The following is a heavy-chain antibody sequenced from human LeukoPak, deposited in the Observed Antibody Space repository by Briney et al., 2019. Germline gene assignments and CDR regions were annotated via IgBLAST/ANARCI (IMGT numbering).Heavy chain of an antibody. CDR2: IRYDGSDK. CDR3: AKDLRVRGVINPFFDY. Sequence: GGSLRLSCAASGFTFSTYGMHWVRQTPGKGLEWVAFIRYDGSDKYYADSVKGRFTISRDNSKNTLYLQMNSLRPEDTAVYYCAKDLRVRGVINPFFDYWGQGTLVTVSS. V-gene: IGHV3-30*02. D-gene: IGHD3-10*01. J-gene: IGHJ4*02. CDR1: GFTFSTYG.